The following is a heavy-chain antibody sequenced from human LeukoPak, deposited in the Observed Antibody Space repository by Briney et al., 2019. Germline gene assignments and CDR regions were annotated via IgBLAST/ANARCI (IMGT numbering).Heavy chain of an antibody. CDR1: GFTFSDHA. CDR3: ARDAFRSSYKLGPPDF. D-gene: IGHD6-19*01. J-gene: IGHJ4*02. CDR2: ISAIGGST. V-gene: IGHV3-23*01. Sequence: PGGSLRLSCAASGFTFSDHAMSWVRQAPGKGLEWVSAISAIGGSTHYADSVKGRFTVSRDNSKNTLYLQLNSLRADDTAFYYCARDAFRSSYKLGPPDFWGQGTLVSVSS.